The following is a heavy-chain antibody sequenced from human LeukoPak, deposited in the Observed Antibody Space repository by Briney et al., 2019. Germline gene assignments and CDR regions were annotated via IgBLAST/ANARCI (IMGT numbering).Heavy chain of an antibody. V-gene: IGHV3-9*01. D-gene: IGHD3-16*01. J-gene: IGHJ4*02. Sequence: SLTLSCAASGFTIDDYAMHWVRQVPGKGLEWVAYITWNGDSIYNADSMKGRFSIARDTDKNSLLMLMNSTTPETTAFYYCTTEVADYVWGEYRRVDKWGQGNRVSVSS. CDR3: TTEVADYVWGEYRRVDK. CDR2: ITWNGDSI. CDR1: GFTIDDYA.